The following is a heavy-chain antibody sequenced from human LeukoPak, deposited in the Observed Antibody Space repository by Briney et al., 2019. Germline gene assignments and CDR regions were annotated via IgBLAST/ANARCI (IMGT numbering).Heavy chain of an antibody. CDR1: GGSISSYY. D-gene: IGHD6-13*01. CDR2: IYYSGST. J-gene: IGHJ4*02. CDR3: ARSGYSSNFDY. V-gene: IGHV4-59*08. Sequence: SETLSLTCTVSGGSISSYYWSWIRQPPGKGLEWIGYIYYSGSTNYNPSLKSRVTISVDTSKNQFSLKLSSVTAADTAMYYCARSGYSSNFDYWGQGTLVTVSS.